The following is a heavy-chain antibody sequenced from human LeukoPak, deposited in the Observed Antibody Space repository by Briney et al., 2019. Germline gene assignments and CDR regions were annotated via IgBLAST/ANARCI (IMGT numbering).Heavy chain of an antibody. CDR1: GFTFSSYA. D-gene: IGHD3-9*01. CDR3: AKGRGILLRYFDWPSG. J-gene: IGHJ4*02. CDR2: ISGSGGST. Sequence: PGGSLRLSCAASGFTFSSYAMSWVRQAPGKGLEWASAISGSGGSTYYADSVKGRFTISRDNSKNTLYLQMNSLRAEDTAVYYCAKGRGILLRYFDWPSGWGQGTLVTVSS. V-gene: IGHV3-23*01.